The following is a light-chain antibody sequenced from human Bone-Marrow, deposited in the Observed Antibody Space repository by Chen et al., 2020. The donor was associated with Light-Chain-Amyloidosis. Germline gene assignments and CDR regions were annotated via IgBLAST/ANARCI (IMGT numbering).Light chain of an antibody. CDR1: SSDVGGDNH. V-gene: IGLV2-14*01. J-gene: IGLJ1*01. CDR3: SSYTITNTLV. Sequence: QSALTQPASVSGSPGQSITISCTGTSSDVGGDNHVSWYQQHPDKAPKLMIYEVTNRPSWVPDRFSGSNSDNTDSLTISGLQTEDEADYFCSSYTITNTLVFGSGTRVTVL. CDR2: EVT.